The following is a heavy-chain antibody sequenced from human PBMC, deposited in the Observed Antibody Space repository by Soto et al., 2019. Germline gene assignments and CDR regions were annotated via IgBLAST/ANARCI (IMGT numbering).Heavy chain of an antibody. CDR3: ARDGTLYDSRAYYYLY. Sequence: QVQLVPSGAEVKKPGSSVKVSCKASGGTFSSYTITWVRQAPGQGLEWMGGITPMFGTPNYAQKFRGRVTITADESASTAYMELSSLRSEDTAMYFCARDGTLYDSRAYYYLYWGQGTLVTVSS. D-gene: IGHD3-22*01. CDR1: GGTFSSYT. J-gene: IGHJ4*02. V-gene: IGHV1-69*01. CDR2: ITPMFGTP.